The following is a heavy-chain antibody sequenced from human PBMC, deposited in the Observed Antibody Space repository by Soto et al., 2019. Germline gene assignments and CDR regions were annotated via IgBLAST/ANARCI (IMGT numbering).Heavy chain of an antibody. J-gene: IGHJ4*02. CDR3: ARAKSIAVAGPDDY. V-gene: IGHV3-20*04. CDR1: GFTFDDYG. D-gene: IGHD6-19*01. Sequence: GGSLRLSCAASGFTFDDYGMSWVRQAPGKGLEWVSGINWNGGSTGYADSVKGRFTISRDNAKNSLYLQMNSLRAEDTALYYCARAKSIAVAGPDDYWGQGTLVTVSS. CDR2: INWNGGST.